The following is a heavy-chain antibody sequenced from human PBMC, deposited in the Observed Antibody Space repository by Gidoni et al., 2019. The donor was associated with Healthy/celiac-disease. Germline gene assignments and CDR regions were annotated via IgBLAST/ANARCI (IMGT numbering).Heavy chain of an antibody. J-gene: IGHJ2*01. CDR1: GFTFSSYA. V-gene: IGHV3-23*01. CDR3: AKDWEYYDFWSGPGRYFDL. D-gene: IGHD3-3*01. Sequence: EVQLLESGGGLVQPGGSLRLSCAASGFTFSSYAMSWVRQAPGKGLEWVSAISGSGGSTYYADSVKGRFTISRDNSKNTLYLQMNSLRAEDTAVYYCAKDWEYYDFWSGPGRYFDLWGRGTLVTVSS. CDR2: ISGSGGST.